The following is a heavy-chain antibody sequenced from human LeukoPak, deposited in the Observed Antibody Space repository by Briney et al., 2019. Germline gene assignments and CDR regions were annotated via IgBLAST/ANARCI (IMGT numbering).Heavy chain of an antibody. J-gene: IGHJ4*02. CDR1: GGSISSFY. Sequence: SETLSLTCTVSGGSISSFYWSWIRQPPGKGLEWVGYIYYSGSTNYNPSLKSRVTISVDTSKNQFSLRLNSVTAADTAVYYCARLSSGSSSWYDIDYWGQGTLVTVSS. D-gene: IGHD6-13*01. CDR3: ARLSSGSSSWYDIDY. CDR2: IYYSGST. V-gene: IGHV4-59*08.